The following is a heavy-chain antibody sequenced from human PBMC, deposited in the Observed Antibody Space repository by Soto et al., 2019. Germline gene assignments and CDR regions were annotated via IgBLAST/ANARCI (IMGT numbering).Heavy chain of an antibody. CDR1: GYTFTGYY. CDR2: INPNSGGT. Sequence: QVQLVQSGAEVKKPGASVKVSCKASGYTFTGYYMHWVRQAPGQGLEWMGWINPNSGGTNYAQKFQGWVTMHRDTSISTAYMELSRLRSDDTAVYYCARGTPATYYYDSSGYSDYWGQGTLVTVSS. D-gene: IGHD3-22*01. J-gene: IGHJ4*02. CDR3: ARGTPATYYYDSSGYSDY. V-gene: IGHV1-2*04.